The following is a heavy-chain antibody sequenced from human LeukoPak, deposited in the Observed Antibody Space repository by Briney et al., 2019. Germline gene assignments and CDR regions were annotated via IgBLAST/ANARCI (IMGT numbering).Heavy chain of an antibody. J-gene: IGHJ5*02. D-gene: IGHD6-13*01. CDR3: ATGDSSSWFPGWFDP. Sequence: PGGSLRLSCAASGFTFDDYAMHWVRQAPGKGLEWVSGISWNSGSIGYADSVKGRFTISRDNAKTSLYLQMNSLRAEDTALYYCATGDSSSWFPGWFDPWGQGTLVTVSS. CDR1: GFTFDDYA. V-gene: IGHV3-9*01. CDR2: ISWNSGSI.